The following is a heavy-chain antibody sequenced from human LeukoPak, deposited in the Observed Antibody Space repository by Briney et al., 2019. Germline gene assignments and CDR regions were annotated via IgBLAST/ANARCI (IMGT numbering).Heavy chain of an antibody. CDR2: INPNSGGT. CDR1: RYTFTSYG. D-gene: IGHD6-13*01. J-gene: IGHJ4*02. CDR3: ARVHSATAAVFSY. Sequence: ASVKVSCKDSRYTFTSYGISWVRQAPGQGLEWMGRINPNSGGTNYAQKFQGRVTMTRDTSISTAYMELSRLRSDDTAVYYCARVHSATAAVFSYWGQGPLVTVSS. V-gene: IGHV1-2*06.